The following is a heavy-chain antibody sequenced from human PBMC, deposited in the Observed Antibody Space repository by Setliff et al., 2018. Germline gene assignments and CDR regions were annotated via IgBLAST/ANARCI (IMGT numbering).Heavy chain of an antibody. CDR2: ISGYNGNT. D-gene: IGHD5-18*01. CDR1: GYSFTLYA. V-gene: IGHV1-3*01. Sequence: ASVKVSCKASGYSFTLYAMHWMRQAPGQRLEWMGWISGYNGNTEYAQNLQGRVTMTRDTSISTAYMELSSLRSDDTAVYYCARFSGHNYGSFDSWGQGTLVTVSS. J-gene: IGHJ4*02. CDR3: ARFSGHNYGSFDS.